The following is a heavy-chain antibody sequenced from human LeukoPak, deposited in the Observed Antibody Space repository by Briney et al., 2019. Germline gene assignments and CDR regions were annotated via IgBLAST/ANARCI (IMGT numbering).Heavy chain of an antibody. Sequence: PGGSLGLSCAASGFTFSDYYMSWIRQAPGKGLEWVSYISSSGSTKYYVDSAKGRFTISRDNARNSLYLQMNSLRAEDTAVYYCARGSVTRIFDYWGQGTLVTVSS. D-gene: IGHD4-17*01. J-gene: IGHJ4*02. V-gene: IGHV3-11*01. CDR3: ARGSVTRIFDY. CDR2: ISSSGSTK. CDR1: GFTFSDYY.